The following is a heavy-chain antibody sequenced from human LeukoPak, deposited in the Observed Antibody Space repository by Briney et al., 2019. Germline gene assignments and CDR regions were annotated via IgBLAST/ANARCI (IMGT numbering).Heavy chain of an antibody. D-gene: IGHD3-22*01. CDR1: GFTFSRYG. Sequence: GGSLRLSCAASGFTFSRYGMHWVRQAPGKGLEWVAVIWYDGSNRQYVDSVKGRFTISRDNSKNTLYLQMNSLRADDTAVHYCARDFGFSPSSGYSFDYWGQGTLVTVSS. CDR3: ARDFGFSPSSGYSFDY. V-gene: IGHV3-33*01. CDR2: IWYDGSNR. J-gene: IGHJ4*02.